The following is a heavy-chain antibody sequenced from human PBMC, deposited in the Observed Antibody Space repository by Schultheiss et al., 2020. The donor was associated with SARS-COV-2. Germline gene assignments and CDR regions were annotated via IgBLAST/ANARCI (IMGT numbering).Heavy chain of an antibody. CDR3: ARVGQSYSLYYYYYYMDV. V-gene: IGHV4-4*07. CDR2: IYTSGST. CDR1: GGSISSYY. D-gene: IGHD2-15*01. J-gene: IGHJ6*03. Sequence: SETLSLTCTVSGGSISSYYWSWIRQPAGKGLEWIGRIYTSGSTNYNPSLKSRVTMSVDTSKNQSSLKLSSVTAADTAVYCCARVGQSYSLYYYYYYMDVWGKGTTVTVSS.